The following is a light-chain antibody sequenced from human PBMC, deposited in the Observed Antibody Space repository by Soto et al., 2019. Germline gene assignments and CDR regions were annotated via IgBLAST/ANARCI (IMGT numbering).Light chain of an antibody. V-gene: IGLV2-14*03. CDR2: DVT. Sequence: QSALTQPASVSGSPGQSITISCTGTSSDVGGYGYVSWYQQHTGKTPKLMIYDVTNRPSGVSSRFSGSKSGNTASLTIYGLQAEDEADYYCASDTTSSAWVFGGGTKVTVL. J-gene: IGLJ3*02. CDR1: SSDVGGYGY. CDR3: ASDTTSSAWV.